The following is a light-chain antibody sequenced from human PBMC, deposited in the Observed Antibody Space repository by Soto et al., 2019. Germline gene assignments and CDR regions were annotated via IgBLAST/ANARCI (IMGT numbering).Light chain of an antibody. Sequence: EIVLTQSPGTLSLSPGERATLSCRASQSVSSSYLAWYQQKPGQAHRLLIYGASSRATGIPDRFSGSGSGTDFTLTSSRLEPEDFAVYYCQQYGSSPRVTFGGGTKVESK. CDR2: GAS. J-gene: IGKJ4*01. CDR1: QSVSSSY. V-gene: IGKV3-20*01. CDR3: QQYGSSPRVT.